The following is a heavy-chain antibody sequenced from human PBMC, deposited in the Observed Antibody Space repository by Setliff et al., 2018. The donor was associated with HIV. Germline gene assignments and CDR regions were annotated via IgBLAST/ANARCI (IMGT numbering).Heavy chain of an antibody. CDR3: ARHKNGGYSLDN. Sequence: GESLKISCKGSGYSFSSYWINWVRQMPGKGLEWMGRIDPSDSYTNYSPSFQGHVSISADRSISTAYLQWSSLKASDTAIYYCARHKNGGYSLDNWGQGTLVTV. J-gene: IGHJ4*02. CDR2: IDPSDSYT. D-gene: IGHD2-15*01. CDR1: GYSFSSYW. V-gene: IGHV5-10-1*01.